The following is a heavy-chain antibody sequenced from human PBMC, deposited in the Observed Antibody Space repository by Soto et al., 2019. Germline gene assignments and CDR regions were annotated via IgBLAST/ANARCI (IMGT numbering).Heavy chain of an antibody. CDR3: AREGLYAGLDY. D-gene: IGHD3-16*02. CDR2: IIPIFGTA. Sequence: VASVKVSCKASGGTFSSYAISWVRQAPGQGLEWMGGIIPIFGTANYAQKFQGRVTITADKSTSTAYMELSSLRSEDTAVYYCAREGLYAGLDYWGQGTLVTVSS. CDR1: GGTFSSYA. J-gene: IGHJ4*02. V-gene: IGHV1-69*06.